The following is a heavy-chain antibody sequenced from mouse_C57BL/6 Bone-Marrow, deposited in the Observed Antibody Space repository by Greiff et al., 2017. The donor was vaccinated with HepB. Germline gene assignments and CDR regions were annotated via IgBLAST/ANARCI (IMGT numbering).Heavy chain of an antibody. CDR2: IYPGSGNT. CDR3: AGRRGWLRFAY. V-gene: IGHV1-76*01. D-gene: IGHD2-3*01. J-gene: IGHJ3*01. Sequence: QVQLQQSGAELVRPGASVKLSCKASGYTFTDYFIIWVKQRPGQGLEWIEKIYPGSGNTYYNEKFKGKATLTAEKSSSTAYMQLSSLTSEDTAVYYCAGRRGWLRFAYWGQGTLVTVSA. CDR1: GYTFTDYF.